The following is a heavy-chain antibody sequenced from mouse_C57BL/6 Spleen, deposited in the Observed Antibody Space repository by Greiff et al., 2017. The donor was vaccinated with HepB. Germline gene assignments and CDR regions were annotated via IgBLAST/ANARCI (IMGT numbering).Heavy chain of an antibody. V-gene: IGHV2-9-1*01. D-gene: IGHD1-1*01. J-gene: IGHJ2*01. Sequence: VKLQQSGPGLVAPSQSLSITCTVSGFSLTSYAISWVRQPPGKGLEWLGVIWTGGGTNYNSALKSRLSISKDNSKSQVFLKMNSLQTDDTARYYCARKSRDYYGSSPYYFDYWGQGTTLTVSS. CDR2: IWTGGGT. CDR1: GFSLTSYA. CDR3: ARKSRDYYGSSPYYFDY.